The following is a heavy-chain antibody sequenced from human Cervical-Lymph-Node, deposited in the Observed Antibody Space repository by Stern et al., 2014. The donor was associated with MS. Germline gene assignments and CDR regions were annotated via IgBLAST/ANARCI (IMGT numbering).Heavy chain of an antibody. Sequence: VQLVESGGGVVQPGRSLRLSCAASGFSFSSFAMHWVRQAPGKGLEWVAVIWYDGSDKYYTDSMKGRFTISRDNSKNTLSLQMNSLRAEDTAVYYCARDTAAVAVPGAVQMGLDYWGQGTLVSVSS. J-gene: IGHJ4*02. D-gene: IGHD2-2*01. CDR2: IWYDGSDK. V-gene: IGHV3-33*01. CDR3: ARDTAAVAVPGAVQMGLDY. CDR1: GFSFSSFA.